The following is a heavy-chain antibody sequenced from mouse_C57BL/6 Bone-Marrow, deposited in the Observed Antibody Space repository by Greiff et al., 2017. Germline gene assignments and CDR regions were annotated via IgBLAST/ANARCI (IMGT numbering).Heavy chain of an antibody. CDR3: ASLRVGA. Sequence: EVKLMEPGPGLVKPSQSLSLTCSATGYSITSGYYRNWIRQSPGNKLEWMGYISYDGSNNYNPSLKNRISITRDTSKNQFFLKFNSLTTEDTATYYCASLRVGAWGQGTTLTVSS. CDR1: GYSITSGYY. J-gene: IGHJ2*01. D-gene: IGHD1-1*01. V-gene: IGHV3-6*01. CDR2: ISYDGSN.